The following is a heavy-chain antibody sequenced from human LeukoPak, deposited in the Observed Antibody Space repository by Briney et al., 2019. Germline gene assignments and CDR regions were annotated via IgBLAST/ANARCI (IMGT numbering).Heavy chain of an antibody. D-gene: IGHD3-10*01. CDR3: ASSDSFHYYGSGSYDY. CDR2: ISAYNGNT. CDR1: GYTFTSYG. J-gene: IGHJ4*02. Sequence: ASVKVSCKASGYTFTSYGISWVRQAPGQGLEWMGWISAYNGNTNYAQKLQGRATMTTDTSTSTAYMELRSLRSDDTAVYYCASSDSFHYYGSGSYDYWGQGTLVTVSS. V-gene: IGHV1-18*01.